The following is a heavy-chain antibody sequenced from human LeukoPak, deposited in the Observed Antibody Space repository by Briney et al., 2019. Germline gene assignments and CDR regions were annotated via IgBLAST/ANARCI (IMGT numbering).Heavy chain of an antibody. CDR1: GFSLSDCS. J-gene: IGHJ4*02. CDR2: VSDGGSP. D-gene: IGHD3-10*01. CDR3: AKGSPSLQSPDY. Sequence: GGSLKLSCGASGFSLSDCSMGWVRQAPGKGLEYVSAVSDGGSPFYADSVQGRFTISRDISRSTLYLQMNSLTAEDTAVYYCAKGSPSLQSPDYWGQGTPVTV. V-gene: IGHV3-23*01.